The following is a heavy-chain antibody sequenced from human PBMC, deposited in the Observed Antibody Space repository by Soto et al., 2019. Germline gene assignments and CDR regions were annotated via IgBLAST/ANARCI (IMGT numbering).Heavy chain of an antibody. CDR2: INSDGSST. CDR1: GFTFSSYW. J-gene: IGHJ4*02. CDR3: ARKGAVAGFGY. Sequence: EVQLVESGGGLVQPGGSLRLSCAASGFTFSSYWLHWVRQAPGKGLVWLSRINSDGSSTNYADSVKGRFTISRDNAKSTLYLQLNGVRAEDTAVYYCARKGAVAGFGYWGQGTLVTVSS. V-gene: IGHV3-74*01. D-gene: IGHD6-19*01.